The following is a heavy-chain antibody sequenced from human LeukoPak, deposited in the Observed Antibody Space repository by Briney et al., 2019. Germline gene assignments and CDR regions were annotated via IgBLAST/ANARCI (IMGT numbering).Heavy chain of an antibody. CDR2: ISGSGGSA. CDR1: GFTFSSYW. Sequence: GGSLRLSCAASGFTFSSYWMHWVRQAPGKGLEWVSGISGSGGSASYADSVRGRFTISRDNAKDTLYVQMSSLRAEDTATYYCAKLRIAFGGLIRDAFDIWGQGTMVSVSS. CDR3: AKLRIAFGGLIRDAFDI. D-gene: IGHD3-16*01. V-gene: IGHV3-23*01. J-gene: IGHJ3*02.